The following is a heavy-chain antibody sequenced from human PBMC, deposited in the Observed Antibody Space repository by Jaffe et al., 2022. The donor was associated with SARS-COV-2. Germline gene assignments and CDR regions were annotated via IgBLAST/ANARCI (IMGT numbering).Heavy chain of an antibody. J-gene: IGHJ4*02. V-gene: IGHV3-15*01. CDR1: GFTFSNAW. Sequence: EVQLVESGGGLVKPGGSLRLSCAASGFTFSNAWMSWVRQAPGKGLEWVGRIKSKTDGGTTDYAAPVKGRFTISRDDSKNTLYLQMNSLKTEDTAVYYCTTDTPQLGYCSGGSCYGQDYWGQGTLVTVSS. CDR3: TTDTPQLGYCSGGSCYGQDY. CDR2: IKSKTDGGTT. D-gene: IGHD2-15*01.